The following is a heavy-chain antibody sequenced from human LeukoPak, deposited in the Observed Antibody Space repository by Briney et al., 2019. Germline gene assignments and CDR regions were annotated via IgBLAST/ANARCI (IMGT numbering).Heavy chain of an antibody. CDR1: GASISSYY. CDR3: ARRGNFHPYYFDY. V-gene: IGHV4-59*08. CDR2: ISYGGST. Sequence: SETLSLTCTVSGASISSYYWSWIRQPPGKGLEWIGYISYGGSTNYNPSLKSRVTISVDTSKNQFSLSLSSVTAADTAVYYCARRGNFHPYYFDYWGQGTLVTVSS. J-gene: IGHJ4*02. D-gene: IGHD1-26*01.